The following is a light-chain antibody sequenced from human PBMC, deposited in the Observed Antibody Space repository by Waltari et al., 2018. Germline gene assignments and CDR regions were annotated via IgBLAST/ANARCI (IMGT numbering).Light chain of an antibody. CDR3: QSYDSSLSGFYV. CDR1: SSNIGAGYD. Sequence: QSVLTQPPSVSGAPGQRVTISCTGRSSNIGAGYDVPWYQQLPGTAPKLLRYGNSNRPSGVPDRFSGSKSGTSASLAITGLQAEDEADYYCQSYDSSLSGFYVFGTGTKVTVL. J-gene: IGLJ1*01. CDR2: GNS. V-gene: IGLV1-40*01.